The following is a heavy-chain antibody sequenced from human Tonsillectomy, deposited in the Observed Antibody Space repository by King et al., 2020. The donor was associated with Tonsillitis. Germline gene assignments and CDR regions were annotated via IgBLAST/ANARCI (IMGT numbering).Heavy chain of an antibody. CDR1: GFSLSDARMA. CDR2: IFSTDEK. Sequence: VTLKESGPVLVKPTETLTLTCTVSGFSLSDARMAVSWIRQPPGKALEWLAHIFSTDEKSYSTSLKSRLTISKDTSKSQVVLTMTNMDPVDTATYYCARIIWGSGYYHGMDVWGQGTTVTVSS. V-gene: IGHV2-26*01. D-gene: IGHD7-27*01. CDR3: ARIIWGSGYYHGMDV. J-gene: IGHJ6*02.